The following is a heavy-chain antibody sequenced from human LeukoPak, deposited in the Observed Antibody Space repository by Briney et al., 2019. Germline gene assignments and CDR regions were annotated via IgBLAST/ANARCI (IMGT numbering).Heavy chain of an antibody. CDR3: ARERLRYFDWLPNPTYGMDV. V-gene: IGHV3-53*01. CDR1: GFTVSSNY. J-gene: IGHJ6*02. D-gene: IGHD3-9*01. CDR2: IYSGGSK. Sequence: GGSLRLSCAASGFTVSSNYMSCVGKAPGKGLDWVSVIYSGGSKNYASSVNGRFTISRDNSKNTLYLQMNSLRAEDTAVYYCARERLRYFDWLPNPTYGMDVWGQGTTVTVSS.